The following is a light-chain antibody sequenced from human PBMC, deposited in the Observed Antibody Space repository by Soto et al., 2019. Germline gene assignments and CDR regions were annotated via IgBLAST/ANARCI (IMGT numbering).Light chain of an antibody. CDR2: AAS. Sequence: DIPMTQSPSSLSVSVGDRVTITCRASQSISSYLNWYQQKPGKAPKLLIYAASSLQSGVPSRFSGSGSGTDFTLTISSLQPEDFATYYCQQSYSTLGYTFGQGTKLEIK. J-gene: IGKJ2*01. CDR1: QSISSY. V-gene: IGKV1-39*01. CDR3: QQSYSTLGYT.